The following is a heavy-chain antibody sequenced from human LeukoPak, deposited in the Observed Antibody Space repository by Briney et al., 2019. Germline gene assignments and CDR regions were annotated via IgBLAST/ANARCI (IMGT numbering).Heavy chain of an antibody. D-gene: IGHD6-19*01. CDR2: ISYDGSNK. CDR3: ARAVSSGWYWFDP. Sequence: GGSLRLSCAASGFTFSSYAMHWVRQAPGKGLEWVAVISYDGSNKYYADSVKGRFTISRDNSKNTLYLQMNSLRAEDTAVYYCARAVSSGWYWFDPWGQGTLVTVSS. J-gene: IGHJ5*02. CDR1: GFTFSSYA. V-gene: IGHV3-30-3*01.